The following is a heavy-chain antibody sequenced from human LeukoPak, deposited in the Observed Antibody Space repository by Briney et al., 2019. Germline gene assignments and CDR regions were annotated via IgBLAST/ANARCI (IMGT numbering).Heavy chain of an antibody. V-gene: IGHV3-30*18. Sequence: PGGSLRLSCAASGFTFSGYGMHWVRLAPGKGLEWVAVISYDGSNKYYADSVKGRFTISRDNSKNTLYLQMNSLRAEDTAVYYCAKAARLAYCGGDCYLLDYWGQGTLVTVSS. CDR3: AKAARLAYCGGDCYLLDY. CDR1: GFTFSGYG. J-gene: IGHJ4*02. CDR2: ISYDGSNK. D-gene: IGHD2-21*02.